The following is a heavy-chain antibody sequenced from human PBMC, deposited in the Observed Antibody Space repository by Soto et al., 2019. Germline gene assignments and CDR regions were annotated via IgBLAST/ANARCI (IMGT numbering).Heavy chain of an antibody. D-gene: IGHD6-6*01. Sequence: PGGSLRLSCAASGFTFSDYYMSWIRQAPGKGLEWVSYISSSSSYTNYADSVKGRFTISRDNAKNSLYLQMNSLRAEDTAVYYCARDEKYYYGMDVWGQGTTVTVS. J-gene: IGHJ6*02. CDR1: GFTFSDYY. CDR2: ISSSSSYT. V-gene: IGHV3-11*06. CDR3: ARDEKYYYGMDV.